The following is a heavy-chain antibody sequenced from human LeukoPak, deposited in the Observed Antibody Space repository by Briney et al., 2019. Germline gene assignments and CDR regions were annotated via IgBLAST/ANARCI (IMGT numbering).Heavy chain of an antibody. V-gene: IGHV3-11*01. CDR1: GFTFSDYY. J-gene: IGHJ4*02. Sequence: GGSLRLSCAASGFTFSDYYMSWIRQAPGKGLEWVSYISSSGSTIYYADSVKGRFTISRNNAKNSLYLQMNSLRAEDTAVYYCARDVWFGAQRDPFDYWGQGTLVTVSS. CDR3: ARDVWFGAQRDPFDY. D-gene: IGHD3-10*01. CDR2: ISSSGSTI.